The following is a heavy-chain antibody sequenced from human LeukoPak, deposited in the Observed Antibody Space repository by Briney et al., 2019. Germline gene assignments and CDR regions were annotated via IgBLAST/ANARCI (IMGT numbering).Heavy chain of an antibody. Sequence: GASVKVSCKASGYTFTGYYMHWVRQAPGQGLEWMGWINPNSGGTNYAQKFQGRVTMARDTSISTAYMELSRLRSDDTAVYYCARGVMVRGWGMDVWGQGTTVTVSS. CDR2: INPNSGGT. D-gene: IGHD3-10*01. V-gene: IGHV1-2*02. J-gene: IGHJ6*02. CDR1: GYTFTGYY. CDR3: ARGVMVRGWGMDV.